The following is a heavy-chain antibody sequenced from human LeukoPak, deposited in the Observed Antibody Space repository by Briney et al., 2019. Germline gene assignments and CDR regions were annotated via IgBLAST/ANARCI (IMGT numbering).Heavy chain of an antibody. CDR3: ARKSFSS. J-gene: IGHJ4*02. CDR1: GFTFSSYA. D-gene: IGHD3-16*02. V-gene: IGHV3-23*01. CDR2: ISGSGGST. Sequence: EGSLRLSCAASGFTFSSYAMSWVRQAPGKGLEWVSAISGSGGSTYHAHSVKGRFTISRHNSKNTLYLQMNSLRAEDTAVYYCARKSFSSWGQGTLVTVSS.